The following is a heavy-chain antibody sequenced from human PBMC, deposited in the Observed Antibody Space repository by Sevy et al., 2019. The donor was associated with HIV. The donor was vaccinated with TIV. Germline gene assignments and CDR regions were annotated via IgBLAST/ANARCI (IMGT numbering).Heavy chain of an antibody. D-gene: IGHD2-15*01. V-gene: IGHV3-48*01. CDR2: ISDRSDTI. CDR1: GFIFSNYY. CDR3: GRVRDRYCSGGSCYYGYFFDY. J-gene: IGHJ4*02. Sequence: GGSLRLSCAASGFIFSNYYMTWVRQAPGKGLEGVSYISDRSDTISYADSVKGRFTISRDNAKNALYLQMSSLRGEDTAVYYCGRVRDRYCSGGSCYYGYFFDYWGQGTLVTVSS.